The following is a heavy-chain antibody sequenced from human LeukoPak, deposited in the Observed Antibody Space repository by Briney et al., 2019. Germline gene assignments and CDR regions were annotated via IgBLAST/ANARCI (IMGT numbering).Heavy chain of an antibody. Sequence: GGSLRLSCAASGFTFSTYSMNWVRQAPGKGLEWVSVIYSGGSTYYADSVKGRFTISRDNSKNTLYLQMNSLRAEDTAVYYCARDRVLSYFDYWGQGTLVTVSS. D-gene: IGHD2-8*01. CDR1: GFTFSTYS. J-gene: IGHJ4*02. CDR3: ARDRVLSYFDY. CDR2: IYSGGST. V-gene: IGHV3-53*01.